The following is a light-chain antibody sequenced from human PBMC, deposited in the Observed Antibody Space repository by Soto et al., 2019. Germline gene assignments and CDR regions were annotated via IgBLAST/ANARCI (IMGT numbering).Light chain of an antibody. CDR1: SSDVGYYDY. Sequence: QSALTQPPSASGFPGQSVTISCTGTSSDVGYYDYVSWYQQHPGKAPKLVIYEVTKRPSGVPDRVSASKPGNTASLTVSGLRAEDEAAYYCSSYAGSNNFVFGSGTKVTVL. CDR2: EVT. J-gene: IGLJ1*01. CDR3: SSYAGSNNFV. V-gene: IGLV2-8*01.